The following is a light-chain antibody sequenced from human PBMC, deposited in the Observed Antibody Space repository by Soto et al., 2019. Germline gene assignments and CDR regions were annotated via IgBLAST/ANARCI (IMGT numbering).Light chain of an antibody. CDR1: QSVSSN. V-gene: IGKV3-15*01. Sequence: EIVMTQSPATLSVSPGERATLSCRASQSVSSNSAWYQQKPGQAPRLLIYGASTRATGVPARFSGSGSGTEFTLTISSLQSEDFAVYCCQQYYKLPWTFGQGTKVEIK. J-gene: IGKJ1*01. CDR3: QQYYKLPWT. CDR2: GAS.